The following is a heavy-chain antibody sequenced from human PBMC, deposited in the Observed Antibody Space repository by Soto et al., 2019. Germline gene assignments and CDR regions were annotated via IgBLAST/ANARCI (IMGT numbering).Heavy chain of an antibody. CDR3: ARGGLDSSQNYYYYYGMDV. CDR2: INAGNGNT. J-gene: IGHJ6*02. V-gene: IGHV1-3*01. Sequence: GASVKGSCKASGYTFTCYAIDLVRQAPGQRLEWMGWINAGNGNTKYSQKFQGRVTITRDTSASTAYMELSSLRSEDTAVYYCARGGLDSSQNYYYYYGMDVWG. D-gene: IGHD6-13*01. CDR1: GYTFTCYA.